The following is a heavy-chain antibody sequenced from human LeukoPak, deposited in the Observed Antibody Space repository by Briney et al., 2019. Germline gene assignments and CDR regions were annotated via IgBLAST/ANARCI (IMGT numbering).Heavy chain of an antibody. Sequence: ASVKVSCKASGGTFSSYAISWVRQAPGQGLEWMGGIIPIFGTANYAQKFQGRVTITTDESTSTAYMELSSLRSEDTAVYYCARQLFNSRAVAGSWFDPRGQGTLVTVSS. CDR2: IIPIFGTA. CDR3: ARQLFNSRAVAGSWFDP. J-gene: IGHJ5*02. CDR1: GGTFSSYA. V-gene: IGHV1-69*05. D-gene: IGHD6-19*01.